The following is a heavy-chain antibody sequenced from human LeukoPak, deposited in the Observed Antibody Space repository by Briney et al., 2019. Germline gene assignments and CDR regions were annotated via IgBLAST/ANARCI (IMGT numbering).Heavy chain of an antibody. CDR2: IRGSGDST. CDR3: ARPPGVTMIVMEV. J-gene: IGHJ4*02. D-gene: IGHD3-22*01. CDR1: GFTFSRYS. Sequence: QPGGSLRLSCAASGFTFSRYSMSWVRQAPGKGLEWVSAIRGSGDSTYYAESVKGRFTISRDNSKNTLYLQMNSLRVEDTAVYYCARPPGVTMIVMEVWGQGTLVTVSS. V-gene: IGHV3-23*01.